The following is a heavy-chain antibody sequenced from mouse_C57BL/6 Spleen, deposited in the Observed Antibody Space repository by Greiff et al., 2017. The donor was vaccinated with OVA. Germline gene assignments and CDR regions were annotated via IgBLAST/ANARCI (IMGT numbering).Heavy chain of an antibody. J-gene: IGHJ4*01. CDR1: GYTFTDYY. V-gene: IGHV1-76*01. D-gene: IGHD1-1*01. CDR3: ARGGYYGTDAMDY. Sequence: VMLVESGAELVRPGASVKLSCKASGYTFTDYYINWVKQRPGQGLEWIARIYPGSGNTYYNEKFKGKATLTAEKSSSTAYMQLSSLTSEDSAVYFCARGGYYGTDAMDYWGQGTSVTVSS. CDR2: IYPGSGNT.